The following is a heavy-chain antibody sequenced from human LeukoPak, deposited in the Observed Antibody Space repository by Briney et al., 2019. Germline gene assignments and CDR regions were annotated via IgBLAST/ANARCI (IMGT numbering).Heavy chain of an antibody. CDR1: GGSFSGYY. V-gene: IGHV4-34*01. CDR2: INHSGST. CDR3: AGKSSGWYGDAFDI. D-gene: IGHD6-19*01. J-gene: IGHJ3*02. Sequence: KPSETLSLTCAVYGGSFSGYYWSWIRQPPGKGLEWIGEINHSGSTNYNPSLKSRVTILVDTSKNQFSLKLSSVTAADTAVYYCAGKSSGWYGDAFDIWGQGTMVTVSS.